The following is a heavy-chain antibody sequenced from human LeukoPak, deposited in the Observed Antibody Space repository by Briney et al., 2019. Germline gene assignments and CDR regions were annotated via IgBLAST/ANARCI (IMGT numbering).Heavy chain of an antibody. J-gene: IGHJ5*02. CDR3: ARGRGWIDP. Sequence: GGSLRLSCEASGYTFTNNWMTWFRQAPGKGREWVANVNEDGSEKNYLASVKGRFTISRDNAKNSVYLQMNNLRVEETAVYYCARGRGWIDPWGQGTLVTVSS. CDR2: VNEDGSEK. D-gene: IGHD5-24*01. CDR1: GYTFTNNW. V-gene: IGHV3-7*01.